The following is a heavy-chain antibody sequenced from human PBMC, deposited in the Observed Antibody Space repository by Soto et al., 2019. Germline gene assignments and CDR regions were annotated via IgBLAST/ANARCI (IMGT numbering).Heavy chain of an antibody. J-gene: IGHJ4*02. Sequence: LXLSCAASGFTFSSYAMSWVRQAPGKGLEWVSAISGSGGSTYYADSVKGRFTISRDNSKNTLYLQMNSLRAEDTAVYYCAKSMTTVTLFYFDYWGQGTLVTVSS. CDR3: AKSMTTVTLFYFDY. CDR2: ISGSGGST. D-gene: IGHD4-4*01. V-gene: IGHV3-23*01. CDR1: GFTFSSYA.